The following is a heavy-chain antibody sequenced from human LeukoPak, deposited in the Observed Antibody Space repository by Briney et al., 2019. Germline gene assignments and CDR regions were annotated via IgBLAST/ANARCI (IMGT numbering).Heavy chain of an antibody. CDR2: IYDRGPA. V-gene: IGHV4-30-2*01. J-gene: IGHJ5*02. CDR3: ARSRQASGLFSS. CDR1: GYALISGGFS. D-gene: IGHD3-10*01. Sequence: SQTLSLTCTVSGYALISGGFSWNWIRQPPGKGLEWIGCIYDRGPAHYNPSLKSRFTISVDRPKNQFFLNVTSLTAADTAVYYCARSRQASGLFSSWGQGTLAVVSS.